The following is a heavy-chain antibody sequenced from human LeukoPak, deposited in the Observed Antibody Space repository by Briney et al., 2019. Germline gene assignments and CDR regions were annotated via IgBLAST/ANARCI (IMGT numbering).Heavy chain of an antibody. J-gene: IGHJ6*02. D-gene: IGHD6-13*01. CDR2: IYTNGST. V-gene: IGHV4-4*07. CDR1: GGSIRSYF. Sequence: SETLSLTCTVSGGSIRSYFWTWIRQPAGKGLEWIGLIYTNGSTNYNPSLKSRVTMSVDMSKNQFSLKLNSVTAADTAVYYCASDLIAAAGAQAYYYGTDVWGQGTTVTVSS. CDR3: ASDLIAAAGAQAYYYGTDV.